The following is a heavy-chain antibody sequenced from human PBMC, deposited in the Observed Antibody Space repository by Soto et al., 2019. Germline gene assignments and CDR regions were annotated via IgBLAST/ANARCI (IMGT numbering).Heavy chain of an antibody. CDR3: SALSYNSGWHY. D-gene: IGHD6-19*01. J-gene: IGHJ4*02. CDR1: GFTFSNSA. V-gene: IGHV3-73*01. Sequence: EVQLEESGGGLVQPGGSLKLSCAASGFTFSNSAVHWVRQASGKGLEWVGRVRSKGNNYATAYTESVKGRFTISRDDSKNTAYLQMNRLKTEDTAVYYCSALSYNSGWHYWGQGTLVTVSS. CDR2: VRSKGNNYAT.